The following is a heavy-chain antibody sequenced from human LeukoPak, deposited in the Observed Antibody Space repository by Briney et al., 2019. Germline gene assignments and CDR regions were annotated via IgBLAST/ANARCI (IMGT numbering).Heavy chain of an antibody. D-gene: IGHD5-18*01. CDR1: GGSMSNYY. CDR2: MFYTGSG. CDR3: ATKLPGYSYGYWVA. V-gene: IGHV4-59*01. Sequence: SETLSLTCSVSGGSMSNYYWDWIRQPPGKGLEWVGYMFYTGSGKYNPSLKGRVTISVDTSKRQISLKLTSVTAADTAVYYCATKLPGYSYGYWVAWGQGTLVTVSS. J-gene: IGHJ5*02.